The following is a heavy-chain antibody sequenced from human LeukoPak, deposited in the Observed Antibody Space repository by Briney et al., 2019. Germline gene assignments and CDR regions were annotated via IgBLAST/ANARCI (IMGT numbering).Heavy chain of an antibody. V-gene: IGHV1-2*02. D-gene: IGHD2-2*01. CDR1: GYTFTDYY. CDR3: TRHKNDYCTSSRCYYYCYMDV. J-gene: IGHJ6*03. CDR2: INSNTGAT. Sequence: ASVKVSCKASGYTFTDYYMHWVRQAPGQGLEWMGWINSNTGATKYAQKFQGRVTMTMDTSISTAYMGLSSLTSDDTAVYYCTRHKNDYCTSSRCYYYCYMDVWGTGTTVTVSS.